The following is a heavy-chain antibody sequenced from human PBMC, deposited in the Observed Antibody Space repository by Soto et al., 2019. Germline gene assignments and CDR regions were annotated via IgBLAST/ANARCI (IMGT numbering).Heavy chain of an antibody. Sequence: GGSLRLSCAASGFTFSSYAMSWVRQAPGKGLEWVSAISGGGSTFYADSVKGRFTISRDNSKNTLYLQINSLRVDDTAVYYCAKNSPIVVPAARTLDYWGQGTLVTVSS. CDR2: ISGGGST. CDR1: GFTFSSYA. CDR3: AKNSPIVVPAARTLDY. D-gene: IGHD2-2*01. J-gene: IGHJ4*02. V-gene: IGHV3-23*01.